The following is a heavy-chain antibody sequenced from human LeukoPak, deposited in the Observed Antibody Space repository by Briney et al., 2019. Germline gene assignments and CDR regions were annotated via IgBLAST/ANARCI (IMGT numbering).Heavy chain of an antibody. D-gene: IGHD3-10*01. V-gene: IGHV4-59*01. CDR1: GGSISSYY. Sequence: KPSETLSLTCTVSGGSISSYYWSWIRQPPGKGLEWIGYIYYSGRTNYNPSLKSRVAISVDTSKNQFSLKLSSVTAADTAVYYCARGIAYYYGSGSRLDPWGQGTLVTVSS. CDR3: ARGIAYYYGSGSRLDP. CDR2: IYYSGRT. J-gene: IGHJ5*02.